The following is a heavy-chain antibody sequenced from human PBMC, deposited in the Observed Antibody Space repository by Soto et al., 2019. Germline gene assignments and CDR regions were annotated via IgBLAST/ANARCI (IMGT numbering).Heavy chain of an antibody. J-gene: IGHJ4*02. CDR3: AKKGPLITPGNYFDY. CDR1: GFTFSRYP. D-gene: IGHD2-8*01. CDR2: ITENSGLT. V-gene: IGHV3-23*01. Sequence: QAGGSLRLSCAASGFTFSRYPMTWVRQAPGKGLEWVSTITENSGLTFYADSVKGRFAVSRDSSKDTVFLHLNSLKAEDTGTYYCAKKGPLITPGNYFDYWGQGAPVTVSS.